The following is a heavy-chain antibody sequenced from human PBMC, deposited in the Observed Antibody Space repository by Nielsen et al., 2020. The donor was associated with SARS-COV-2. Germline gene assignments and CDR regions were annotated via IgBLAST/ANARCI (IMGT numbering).Heavy chain of an antibody. D-gene: IGHD7-27*01. V-gene: IGHV4-38-2*02. Sequence: SETLSLTCTVSGYPISSGYRWGWIRQPPGKGLEWIGKIYYSGSTYYNPSLQSRVTISVDTSKNQFSLKLMSVTAADTALYFCARDAAGENYFYGMDVWGQGTTVTVSS. CDR1: GYPISSGYR. J-gene: IGHJ6*02. CDR3: ARDAAGENYFYGMDV. CDR2: IYYSGST.